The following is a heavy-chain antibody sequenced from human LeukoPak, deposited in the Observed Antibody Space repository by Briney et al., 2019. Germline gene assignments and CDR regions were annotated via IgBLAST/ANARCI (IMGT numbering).Heavy chain of an antibody. V-gene: IGHV4-34*01. CDR1: GGSFSGYY. CDR2: INHSGST. J-gene: IGHJ4*02. CDR3: ARGPKAFDY. Sequence: ASETLSLTCAVYGGSFSGYYWSWIRQPPGKGLEWIGEINHSGSTNYNTSLKSRVTISVDTSKNQFSLKLSSVTAADTAVYYCARGPKAFDYWGQGTLVTVSS.